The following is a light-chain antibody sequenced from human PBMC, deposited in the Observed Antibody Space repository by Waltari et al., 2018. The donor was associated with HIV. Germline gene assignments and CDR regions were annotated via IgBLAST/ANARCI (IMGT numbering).Light chain of an antibody. CDR1: RSHIRSNF. CDR3: AVWDDSLTGHVV. Sequence: QSVLTQPPSASGTPAQRVTISCSGRRSHIRSNFLSWYQQLPGMAPKLLTYRNNQRPSGVPDRFSGSKSGTSASLAISGLRSEDVADYYCAVWDDSLTGHVVFGGGTKLTVL. J-gene: IGLJ2*01. V-gene: IGLV1-47*01. CDR2: RNN.